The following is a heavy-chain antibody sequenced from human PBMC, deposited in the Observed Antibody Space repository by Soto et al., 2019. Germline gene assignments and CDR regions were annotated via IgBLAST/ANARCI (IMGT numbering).Heavy chain of an antibody. D-gene: IGHD2-15*01. Sequence: QVHLVQSGAEVVRPGSSVKVSCKASGGIFSRNALSWVRQGPGQGPEWMGGIIPNLGKANYAQKFQGRVTITADKSTNTSYMELSSLRSDDTAVYFCASSGGFFEFWGQGSLVTVSS. CDR2: IIPNLGKA. V-gene: IGHV1-69*06. J-gene: IGHJ4*02. CDR3: ASSGGFFEF. CDR1: GGIFSRNA.